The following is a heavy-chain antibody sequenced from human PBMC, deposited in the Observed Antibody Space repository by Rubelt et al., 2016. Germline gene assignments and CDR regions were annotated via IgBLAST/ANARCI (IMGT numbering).Heavy chain of an antibody. CDR3: ARDRIRIAARQGWYFDL. Sequence: QVQLVQSGAEVKKPGASVKVSCKASGYTFTSYGISWVRQAPGQGLEWMGWISAYNGTPNYAQKLQGRVTMTTDTSTSTAYMELRSLRSDDTAGYYCARDRIRIAARQGWYFDLWGRGTLVTVSS. CDR1: GYTFTSYG. J-gene: IGHJ2*01. CDR2: ISAYNGTP. D-gene: IGHD6-6*01. V-gene: IGHV1-18*01.